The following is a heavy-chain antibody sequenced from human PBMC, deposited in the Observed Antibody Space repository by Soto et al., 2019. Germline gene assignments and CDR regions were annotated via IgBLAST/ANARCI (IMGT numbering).Heavy chain of an antibody. CDR1: GGFFSGYY. J-gene: IGHJ4*02. CDR2: INQSGST. D-gene: IGHD6-13*01. V-gene: IGHV4-34*01. Sequence: PSETLSLTCAVYGGFFSGYYWSWIRQPPGKGLEWIGEINQSGSTNYNPSLKSRVTISVDTSKNQFSLKLSSVTAADTAVYYCGRTYSRSRSPFDYWGQGTLVTVSS. CDR3: GRTYSRSRSPFDY.